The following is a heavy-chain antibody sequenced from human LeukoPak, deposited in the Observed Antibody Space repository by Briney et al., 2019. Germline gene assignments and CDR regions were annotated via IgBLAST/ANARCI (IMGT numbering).Heavy chain of an antibody. CDR2: ISGSGGSI. CDR1: GFTFSSYA. J-gene: IGHJ1*01. V-gene: IGHV3-23*01. Sequence: GGSLRLSCAASGFTFSSYAMSWVRQAPGKGLEWVSAISGSGGSIYYADSVKGRFTISRDNSKNTLYLQMNSLRAEDTAVYYCATSHPPITIFGVVTPRYFQHWGQGTLVTVSS. CDR3: ATSHPPITIFGVVTPRYFQH. D-gene: IGHD3-3*01.